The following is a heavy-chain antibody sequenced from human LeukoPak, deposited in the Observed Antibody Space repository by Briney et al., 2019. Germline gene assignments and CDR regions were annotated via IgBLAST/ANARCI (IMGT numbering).Heavy chain of an antibody. CDR2: ISSSSSTI. V-gene: IGHV3-48*01. J-gene: IGHJ4*02. CDR3: AREGTIAAADYYFDY. CDR1: GFTFSSYS. Sequence: GGSLRLSCAASGFTFSSYSMNWVRQAPGKGLEWVSYISSSSSTIYYADSVKGRFTISRDNAKNSLYLQMNSLRAEDTAVYYCAREGTIAAADYYFDYWGQGTLVTVSS. D-gene: IGHD6-13*01.